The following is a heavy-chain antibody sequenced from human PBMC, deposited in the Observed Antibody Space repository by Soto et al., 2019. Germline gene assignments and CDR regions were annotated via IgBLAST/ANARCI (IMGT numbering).Heavy chain of an antibody. D-gene: IGHD2-15*01. J-gene: IGHJ6*02. Sequence: QVQLVQSGAEVKKPGSSVKVSCKASGGTFSSYAISWVRQAPGHGLEWMGGIIPIFGTANYAKKLQGRVTITADESTSTSYMELSSLGSKDRAVYDAARARYSYRRSSYYYYGRDVWGQGTTVTVSS. CDR3: ARARYSYRRSSYYYYGRDV. V-gene: IGHV1-69*12. CDR2: IIPIFGTA. CDR1: GGTFSSYA.